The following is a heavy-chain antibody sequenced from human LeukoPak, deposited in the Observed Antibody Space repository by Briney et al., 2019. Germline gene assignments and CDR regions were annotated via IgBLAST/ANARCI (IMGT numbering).Heavy chain of an antibody. Sequence: SETLSLTCAVYGGSFSGYYWSWIRQPPGKGLEWIGEINHSGSTNYNPSLKSRVTISVDTSKNQFSLKLSSVTAADTAVYYCVRGGSDSSGYYLVDYWGQGTLVTVSS. V-gene: IGHV4-34*01. CDR1: GGSFSGYY. CDR2: INHSGST. J-gene: IGHJ4*02. D-gene: IGHD3-22*01. CDR3: VRGGSDSSGYYLVDY.